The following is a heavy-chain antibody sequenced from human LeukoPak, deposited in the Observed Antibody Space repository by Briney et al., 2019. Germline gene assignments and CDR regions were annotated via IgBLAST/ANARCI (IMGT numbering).Heavy chain of an antibody. Sequence: SVKVSSKASGGTFSSYSISWVRQAPGQGLEWMGGIIPIFGTANYAQKFQGRVTITADESTSTANMELSSLRSEDTAVYYCATTLGYCSSTSCSWGYWGQGTLVTVSS. D-gene: IGHD2-2*01. V-gene: IGHV1-69*13. CDR3: ATTLGYCSSTSCSWGY. CDR2: IIPIFGTA. J-gene: IGHJ4*02. CDR1: GGTFSSYS.